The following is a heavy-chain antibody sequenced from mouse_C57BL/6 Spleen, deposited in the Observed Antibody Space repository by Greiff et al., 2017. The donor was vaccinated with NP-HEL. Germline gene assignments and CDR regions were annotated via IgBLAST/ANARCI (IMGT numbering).Heavy chain of an antibody. CDR1: GYTFTSYW. J-gene: IGHJ3*01. Sequence: QVQLQQPGAELVRPGSSVKLSCKASGYTFTSYWMHWVKQRPIQGLEWIGNIYPSDSETHYNQKFKDKATLTVDKSSSTAYMQLSSLTSEDSAVYYCASYYGSRRFAYWGQGTLVTVSA. CDR3: ASYYGSRRFAY. V-gene: IGHV1-52*01. D-gene: IGHD1-1*01. CDR2: IYPSDSET.